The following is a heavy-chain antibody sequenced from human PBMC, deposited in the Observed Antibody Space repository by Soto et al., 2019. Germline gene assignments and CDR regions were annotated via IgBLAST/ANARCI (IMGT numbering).Heavy chain of an antibody. Sequence: GASVKVSCKASGYTFTSYAMHWLRQSPGQRLEWMGWINAGNGNTKYSQKFQGRVTITRDTSASTAYMELSSLRSEDTAVYYCARPHYDFWSGYRYYFDYWGQGTLVTVSS. D-gene: IGHD3-3*01. CDR2: INAGNGNT. J-gene: IGHJ4*02. CDR3: ARPHYDFWSGYRYYFDY. V-gene: IGHV1-3*01. CDR1: GYTFTSYA.